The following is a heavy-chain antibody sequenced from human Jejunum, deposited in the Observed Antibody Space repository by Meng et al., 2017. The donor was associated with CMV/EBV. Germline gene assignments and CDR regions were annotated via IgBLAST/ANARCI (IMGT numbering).Heavy chain of an antibody. CDR2: VYPPSGVT. CDR1: GYNFTAYY. Sequence: CKASGYNFTAYYLHWVRQAPGQGLEWMGWVYPPSGVTEYARRFQGRVTMTRDTSITTAYMELSRLTSDDTALYYCAAVTYSAYNDFDYWGQGTLVTVSS. CDR3: AAVTYSAYNDFDY. D-gene: IGHD5-12*01. J-gene: IGHJ4*02. V-gene: IGHV1-2*02.